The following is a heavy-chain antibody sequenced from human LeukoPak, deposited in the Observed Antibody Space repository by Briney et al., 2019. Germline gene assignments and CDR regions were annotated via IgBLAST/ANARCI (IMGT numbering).Heavy chain of an antibody. D-gene: IGHD6-13*01. V-gene: IGHV1-24*01. Sequence: GASVTVSCKVSGYTLTELSMHWVRQAPGKGLEWMGGFDPEDGETIYAQKFQGRVTMTEDTSTDTAYMELSSLRSEDTAVYYCATSILIDRPAAAGGGFDYWGQGTLVTVSS. CDR2: FDPEDGET. CDR1: GYTLTELS. CDR3: ATSILIDRPAAAGGGFDY. J-gene: IGHJ4*02.